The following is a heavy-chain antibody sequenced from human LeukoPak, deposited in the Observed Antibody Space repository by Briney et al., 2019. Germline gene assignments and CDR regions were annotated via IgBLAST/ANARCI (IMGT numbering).Heavy chain of an antibody. V-gene: IGHV3-33*06. J-gene: IGHJ4*02. D-gene: IGHD3-9*01. CDR2: IWYDGSNK. CDR3: AKDRGVRYSYFDY. Sequence: GRSLRLSCAASGFTFSSYGMHWVRQAPGKGLEWVAVIWYDGSNKYYADSVKGRFTISRDNSKNTLYLQMNSLRAEDTAVYYWAKDRGVRYSYFDYWGQGTLVTVSS. CDR1: GFTFSSYG.